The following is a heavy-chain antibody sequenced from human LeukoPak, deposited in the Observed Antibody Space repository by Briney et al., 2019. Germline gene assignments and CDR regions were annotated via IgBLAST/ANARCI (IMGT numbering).Heavy chain of an antibody. J-gene: IGHJ6*03. D-gene: IGHD2-2*02. CDR3: ARLLRKYCSSTSCYTSPHYYYMDV. V-gene: IGHV4-59*08. CDR2: SYYTGST. CDR1: GGSVSTYH. Sequence: PSETLSLTCTVSGGSVSTYHWGWIRQPPGKGLEWIGYSYYTGSTNYNPSLTGRVTISVDTSKNQFSLKLSSVTAADTAVYYCARLLRKYCSSTSCYTSPHYYYMDVWGKGTTVTVSS.